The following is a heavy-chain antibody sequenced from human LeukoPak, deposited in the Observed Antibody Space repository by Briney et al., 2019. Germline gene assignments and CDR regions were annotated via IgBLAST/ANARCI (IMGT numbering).Heavy chain of an antibody. CDR3: ARTSSGVDDYGDYLLNF. CDR1: GYTFSSYG. Sequence: ASVKVSYKASGYTFSSYGISWVRQAPGQGLEWMGWISGYSGNTMYAQKLQGRVTMTTDTSTSTAYMELRSLRFDDTAVYYCARTSSGVDDYGDYLLNFWGQGTLVTVSS. V-gene: IGHV1-18*01. J-gene: IGHJ4*02. D-gene: IGHD4-17*01. CDR2: ISGYSGNT.